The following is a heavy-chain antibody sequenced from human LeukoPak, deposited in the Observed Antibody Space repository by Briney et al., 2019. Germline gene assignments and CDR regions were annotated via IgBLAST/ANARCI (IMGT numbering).Heavy chain of an antibody. CDR2: IYYSGST. CDR3: ARTGPGGY. J-gene: IGHJ4*02. CDR1: GGSINSYF. Sequence: SETLSLTCTVSGGSINSYFWSWIRQPPGKGLEWIGYIYYSGSTNYSPSLKSRVSISIDTSKTQFSLKLSSVTAADTGVYYCARTGPGGYWGQGTLVTVSS. D-gene: IGHD1-14*01. V-gene: IGHV4-59*08.